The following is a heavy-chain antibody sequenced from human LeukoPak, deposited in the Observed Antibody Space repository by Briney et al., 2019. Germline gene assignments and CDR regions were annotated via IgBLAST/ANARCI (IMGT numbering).Heavy chain of an antibody. CDR1: GGSFSGYY. CDR2: IYYSGST. CDR3: ARLVYYGSGSYLYYFDF. D-gene: IGHD3-10*01. V-gene: IGHV4-34*01. Sequence: SETLSLTCAVYGGSFSGYYWGWIRQPPGKGLEWIGSIYYSGSTHYNPSLKSRVTISVDTSKNQFSLKLSSVTAADTAVYYCARLVYYGSGSYLYYFDFWGQGTLVTVSS. J-gene: IGHJ4*02.